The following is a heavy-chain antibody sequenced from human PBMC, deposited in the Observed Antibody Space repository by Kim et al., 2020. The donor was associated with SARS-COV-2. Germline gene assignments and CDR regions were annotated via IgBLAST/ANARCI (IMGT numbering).Heavy chain of an antibody. CDR1: GFTFSNYA. D-gene: IGHD6-6*01. V-gene: IGHV3-23*01. CDR3: AKDGVYSSSSTYYFAY. J-gene: IGHJ4*02. Sequence: GGSLRLSCAASGFTFSNYAMTWVRQAPGKGLEWVSGISSSGGVTYYADSVKGRFTISRDNSKNTLYLQMNSLRVEDTAVYYCAKDGVYSSSSTYYFAYWGQGTLVTVSS. CDR2: ISSSGGVT.